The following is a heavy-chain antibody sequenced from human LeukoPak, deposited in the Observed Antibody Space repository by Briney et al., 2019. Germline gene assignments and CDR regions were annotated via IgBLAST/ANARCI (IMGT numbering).Heavy chain of an antibody. V-gene: IGHV3-73*01. J-gene: IGHJ4*02. CDR3: TSQSIAARPTSL. D-gene: IGHD6-6*01. Sequence: GGSLRLSCAASGFTFSGSVMHWVRQASGKGLEWVGRIRSKANSYATAYAASVKGRFTISRDDSKNTAYLQMSSLKTEDTAVYYCTSQSIAARPTSLWGQGTLVTVSS. CDR1: GFTFSGSV. CDR2: IRSKANSYAT.